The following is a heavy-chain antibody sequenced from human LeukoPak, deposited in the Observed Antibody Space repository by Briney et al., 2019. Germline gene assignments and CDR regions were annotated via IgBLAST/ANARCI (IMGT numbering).Heavy chain of an antibody. CDR2: IYYSGST. V-gene: IGHV4-59*11. J-gene: IGHJ5*02. Sequence: SEPLSLPFTVSGGSISSHYWRWGRRPPGKGLEGIGYIYYSGSTRYNPSLKSRVTISVDTSKTQFSLRLSSVTTADTAVYYCARDGDGYNYWFDPWGQGTLVTVSS. CDR1: GGSISSHY. D-gene: IGHD5-24*01. CDR3: ARDGDGYNYWFDP.